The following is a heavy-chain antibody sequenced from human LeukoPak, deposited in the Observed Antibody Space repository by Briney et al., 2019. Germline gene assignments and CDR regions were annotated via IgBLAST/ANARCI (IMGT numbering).Heavy chain of an antibody. V-gene: IGHV4-31*03. Sequence: TSQTLSLTCTVSGGSISSGGYYWIWIRQHPGKGLEWIGYIYYSGSTYYNPSLKSRVTISVDTSKNQFSLKLSSVTAADTAVYYCARSRIQLWNSPFDYWGQGTLVTVSS. CDR2: IYYSGST. CDR3: ARSRIQLWNSPFDY. CDR1: GGSISSGGYY. J-gene: IGHJ4*02. D-gene: IGHD5-18*01.